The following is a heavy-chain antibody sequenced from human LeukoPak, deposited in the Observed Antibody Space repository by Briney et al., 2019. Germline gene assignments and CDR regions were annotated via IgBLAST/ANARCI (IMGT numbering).Heavy chain of an antibody. Sequence: ASVKVSCKASGYTFTSYYMHWVRQAPGQGLEWMGIINPSGGSTSYAQKFQGRVTMTRDTSTSTVYMGLSSLRSEDTAVYYCARVEWRGYFDYWGQGTLVTVSS. CDR1: GYTFTSYY. D-gene: IGHD3-3*01. CDR2: INPSGGST. J-gene: IGHJ4*02. V-gene: IGHV1-46*01. CDR3: ARVEWRGYFDY.